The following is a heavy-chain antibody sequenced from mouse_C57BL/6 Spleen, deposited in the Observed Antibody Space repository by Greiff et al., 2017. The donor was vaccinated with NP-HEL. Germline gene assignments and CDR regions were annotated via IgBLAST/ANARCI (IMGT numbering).Heavy chain of an antibody. Sequence: DVQLQESGPGLVKPSQSLSLTCSVTGYSITSGYYWNWIRQFPGNKLEWMGYISYDGSNNYNPSLKNRISITRDTSKNQFFLKLNSVTTEDTATYYCAREGSTHAMDYWGQGTSVTVSS. J-gene: IGHJ4*01. CDR2: ISYDGSN. CDR1: GYSITSGYY. V-gene: IGHV3-6*01. CDR3: AREGSTHAMDY.